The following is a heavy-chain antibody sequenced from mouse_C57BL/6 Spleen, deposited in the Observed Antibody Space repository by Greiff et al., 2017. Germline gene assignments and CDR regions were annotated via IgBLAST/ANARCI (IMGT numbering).Heavy chain of an antibody. V-gene: IGHV1-69*01. D-gene: IGHD1-1*01. CDR3: ARRMDSYGSFSFDV. CDR1: GYTFTSYW. Sequence: QVQLQQPGAELVMPGASVKLSCKASGYTFTSYWMHWVKQRPGQGLEWIGEIDPSDSYTNYNQKFKGKSTLPVDKSSSTAYMQLSSLTSEDSAVYYCARRMDSYGSFSFDVWGTGTTGTVSS. CDR2: IDPSDSYT. J-gene: IGHJ1*03.